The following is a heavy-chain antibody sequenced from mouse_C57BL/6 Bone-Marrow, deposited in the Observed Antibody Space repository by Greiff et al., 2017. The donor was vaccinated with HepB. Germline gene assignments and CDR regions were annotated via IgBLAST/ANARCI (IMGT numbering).Heavy chain of an antibody. D-gene: IGHD1-1*01. J-gene: IGHJ1*03. CDR2: IDPSDSYT. CDR3: ARYGRWYFDV. Sequence: QVQLQQPGAELVRPGTSVKLSCKASGYTFTSYWMHWVKQRPGQGLEWIGVIDPSDSYTNYNQKFKGKATLTVDTSSSTAYMQLSSLTSEDSAVYYCARYGRWYFDVWGTGTTVTVSS. CDR1: GYTFTSYW. V-gene: IGHV1-59*01.